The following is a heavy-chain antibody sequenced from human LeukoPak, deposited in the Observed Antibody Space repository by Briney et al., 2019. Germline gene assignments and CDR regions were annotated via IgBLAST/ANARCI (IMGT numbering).Heavy chain of an antibody. V-gene: IGHV4-38-2*02. D-gene: IGHD2-15*01. J-gene: IGHJ4*02. CDR3: ARQRIVVVVAATHSSGFDY. Sequence: SETLSLTCTASGYSISSGYYWGWIRQPPGKGLEWIGSIYHSGSTYYNPSLKSRVTISVDTSKNQFSLKLSSVTAADTAVYYCARQRIVVVVAATHSSGFDYWGQGTLVTVSS. CDR2: IYHSGST. CDR1: GYSISSGYY.